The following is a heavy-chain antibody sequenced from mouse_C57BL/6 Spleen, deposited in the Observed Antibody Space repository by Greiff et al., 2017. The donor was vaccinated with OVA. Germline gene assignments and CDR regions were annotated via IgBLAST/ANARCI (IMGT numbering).Heavy chain of an antibody. CDR3: APRMHFGY. Sequence: QVQLQQSGPELVKPGASVKLSCTASGYTFSSSWMNWVKQRPGKGLEWIGRIYPGDGDTNYNGKFKGKATLTADKSSSTAYIQLSSLTSEDSAFYFCAPRMHFGYWGQGTTVTVSS. V-gene: IGHV1-82*01. CDR1: GYTFSSSW. CDR2: IYPGDGDT. D-gene: IGHD2-10*02. J-gene: IGHJ2*01.